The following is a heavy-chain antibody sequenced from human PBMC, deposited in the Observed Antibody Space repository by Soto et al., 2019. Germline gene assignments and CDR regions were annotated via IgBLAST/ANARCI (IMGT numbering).Heavy chain of an antibody. Sequence: GGSLRLSCAASGFTFSSYAMSWVRQAPGKGLEWVSAISGSGGSTYYADSVKGRFTISGDNSKNTLYLQMNSLRAEDTAVYYCAKDSRAMVRGVIIMSNWFDPWGQGTLVTVSS. CDR3: AKDSRAMVRGVIIMSNWFDP. CDR1: GFTFSSYA. D-gene: IGHD3-10*01. CDR2: ISGSGGST. V-gene: IGHV3-23*01. J-gene: IGHJ5*02.